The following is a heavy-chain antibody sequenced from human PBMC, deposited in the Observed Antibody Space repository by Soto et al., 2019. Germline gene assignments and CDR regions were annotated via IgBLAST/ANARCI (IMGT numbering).Heavy chain of an antibody. V-gene: IGHV4-34*01. CDR2: IGYSGST. Sequence: SETLFLTCAVYRGSFSGYYWSWIRQPPGKGLEWIGDIGYSGSTHYNPSLTSRVNISIDTSKNQFSLRLSSVTAADTAVYYCARLWFGSVDGLPNNWFDPWGQGTLVTVSS. J-gene: IGHJ5*02. D-gene: IGHD3-10*01. CDR3: ARLWFGSVDGLPNNWFDP. CDR1: RGSFSGYY.